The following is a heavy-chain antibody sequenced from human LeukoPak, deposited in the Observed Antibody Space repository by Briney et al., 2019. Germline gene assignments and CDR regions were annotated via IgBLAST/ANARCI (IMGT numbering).Heavy chain of an antibody. D-gene: IGHD2-2*01. CDR3: ARHHGPRYCSSTSYYGGAGLGY. J-gene: IGHJ4*02. V-gene: IGHV5-10-1*01. CDR2: IDPSDSYT. Sequence: GESLRISCKGSGYSFTSYWISWVRQMPGKGLEWMGRIDPSDSYTNYSPSFQGHVTISADKSISTAYLQWSSLKASDTAMYYCARHHGPRYCSSTSYYGGAGLGYWGQGTLVTVSS. CDR1: GYSFTSYW.